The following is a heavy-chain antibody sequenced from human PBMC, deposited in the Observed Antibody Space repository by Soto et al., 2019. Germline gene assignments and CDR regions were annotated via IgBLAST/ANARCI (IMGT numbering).Heavy chain of an antibody. Sequence: PGGSLRLSCAASGFTFSNYGMHWVRQAPGKGLEWVAVIWYDGSYKYYEDSVKGRFTISRDNSKNTLYLQMNSLRVEDTAVYYCARDHRKTSVTTSIDHWGQGTQVTVSS. V-gene: IGHV3-33*01. CDR3: ARDHRKTSVTTSIDH. J-gene: IGHJ4*02. CDR2: IWYDGSYK. CDR1: GFTFSNYG. D-gene: IGHD4-17*01.